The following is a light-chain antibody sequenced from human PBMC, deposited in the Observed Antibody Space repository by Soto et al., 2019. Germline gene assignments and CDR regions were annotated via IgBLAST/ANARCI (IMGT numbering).Light chain of an antibody. CDR3: QQYDNLYT. CDR2: DAS. CDR1: QGISNY. V-gene: IGKV1-33*01. J-gene: IGKJ2*01. Sequence: DIQMTQSPSSQSASVGDRVTITCQASQGISNYLNWYQQQPGKAPKLLIYDASNLETGVPSRFSGSGSGTDFTFTISSLQPEDIATYYCQQYDNLYTFGQGTKLEIK.